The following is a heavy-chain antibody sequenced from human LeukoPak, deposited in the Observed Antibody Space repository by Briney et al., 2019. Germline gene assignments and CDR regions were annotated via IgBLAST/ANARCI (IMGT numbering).Heavy chain of an antibody. CDR1: GYSFTNYW. CDR3: ARHLGLYGSGSYSGYMDV. V-gene: IGHV5-51*01. CDR2: IYPDDSDT. Sequence: GESLKISCKGSGYSFTNYWIGWVRQLPGKGLEWMGIIYPDDSDTRYSPSFQGQVTISADKSTSTAYLQWSSLKASDTAMYYCARHLGLYGSGSYSGYMDVWGKGTTVTISS. D-gene: IGHD3-10*01. J-gene: IGHJ6*03.